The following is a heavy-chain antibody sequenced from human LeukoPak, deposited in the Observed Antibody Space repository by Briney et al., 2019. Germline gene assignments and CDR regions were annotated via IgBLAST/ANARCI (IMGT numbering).Heavy chain of an antibody. CDR1: GGTFSSYA. Sequence: ASVKVSCKASGGTFSSYAISWVRQAPGQGLEWMGRIIPILGIANYARKFQGRVTITADKSTSTAYMELSSLRSEDTAVYYCARGPRRDGYTEWGQGTLVTVSS. V-gene: IGHV1-69*04. D-gene: IGHD5-24*01. CDR3: ARGPRRDGYTE. CDR2: IIPILGIA. J-gene: IGHJ4*02.